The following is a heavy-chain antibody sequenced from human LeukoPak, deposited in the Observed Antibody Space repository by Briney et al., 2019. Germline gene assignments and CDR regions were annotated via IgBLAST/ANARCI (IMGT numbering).Heavy chain of an antibody. V-gene: IGHV3-30*02. CDR2: IRYDGSNK. CDR3: ARDDGYSVDY. CDR1: GFTFSSYG. J-gene: IGHJ4*02. D-gene: IGHD2-15*01. Sequence: GGSLRLSCAAPGFTFSSYGLHWVRQAPGKGLEWVAFIRYDGSNKYYADSVKGRFTISRDNAKNSLYLQMNSLRAEDMAVYYCARDDGYSVDYWGQGTLVTVSS.